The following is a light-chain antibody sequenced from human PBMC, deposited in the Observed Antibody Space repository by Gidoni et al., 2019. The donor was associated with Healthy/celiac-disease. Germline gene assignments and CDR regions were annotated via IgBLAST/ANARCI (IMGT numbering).Light chain of an antibody. Sequence: DIVMPHSPDSLAVSLGERATINFKSSQSVLYSSNNKNYLAWYQQKPGQPPKLLIYWASTRESGVPDRFSGSGSGTDFTLTISSLQAEDVAVYYCQQYYSTPLTFGGGTKVEIK. CDR2: WAS. CDR1: QSVLYSSNNKNY. V-gene: IGKV4-1*01. J-gene: IGKJ4*01. CDR3: QQYYSTPLT.